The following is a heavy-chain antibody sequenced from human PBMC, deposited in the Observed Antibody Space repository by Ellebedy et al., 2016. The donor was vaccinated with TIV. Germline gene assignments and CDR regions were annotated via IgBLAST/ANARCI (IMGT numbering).Heavy chain of an antibody. Sequence: GESLKISXAAPGFTFSSYGMIWVRQAPGKGLEWLSYMRGDGSRILYADSVKGRFTISRDNAKNSLFLQMNSLRGEDTAVYYCARDFWWAIDSWGQGTLVTVSS. V-gene: IGHV3-48*04. CDR1: GFTFSSYG. D-gene: IGHD2-8*02. CDR2: MRGDGSRI. J-gene: IGHJ4*02. CDR3: ARDFWWAIDS.